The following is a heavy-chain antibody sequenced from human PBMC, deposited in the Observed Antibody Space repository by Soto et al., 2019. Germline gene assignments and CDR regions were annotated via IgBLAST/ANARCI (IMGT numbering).Heavy chain of an antibody. Sequence: QVQLVQSGAEVKKPGSSVKVSCKASGGTFSSYTISWVRQAPGQGLEWMGRIIPILGIANYAQKFQGRVTLTADKTTSTAYMELSSLRSEDTAVYYCATAPFYDMSWGQGTLVTVSS. CDR3: ATAPFYDMS. CDR1: GGTFSSYT. J-gene: IGHJ4*02. V-gene: IGHV1-69*02. CDR2: IIPILGIA. D-gene: IGHD3-9*01.